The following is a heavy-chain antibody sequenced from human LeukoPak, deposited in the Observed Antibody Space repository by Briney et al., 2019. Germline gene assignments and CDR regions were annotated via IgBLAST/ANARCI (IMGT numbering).Heavy chain of an antibody. CDR3: ARDRLVVTAMDY. D-gene: IGHD2-21*02. J-gene: IGHJ4*02. V-gene: IGHV1-46*02. Sequence: ASVKVSCKASGYTFNSSYMHWVRQAPGQGLEWMGIINPSDDSTRYAQKFQGRVTMTKDTSTNTVYMELSSLRSEDTAVYYCARDRLVVTAMDYWGQGTLVTVSS. CDR2: INPSDDST. CDR1: GYTFNSSY.